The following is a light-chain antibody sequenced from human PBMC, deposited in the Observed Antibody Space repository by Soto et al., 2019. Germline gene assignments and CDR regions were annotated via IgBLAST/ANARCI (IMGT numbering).Light chain of an antibody. J-gene: IGKJ5*01. CDR3: QQYNKWSSIS. Sequence: EIGMTQSPATLSVSPGGRATLSCRASQSISGALAWYQQKPGQAPRLLIVGATTRATGVPARFSGSGSGTDFTLTISRLKPEDFAVYHCQQYNKWSSISFGQGTRLEIK. CDR1: QSISGA. CDR2: GAT. V-gene: IGKV3-15*01.